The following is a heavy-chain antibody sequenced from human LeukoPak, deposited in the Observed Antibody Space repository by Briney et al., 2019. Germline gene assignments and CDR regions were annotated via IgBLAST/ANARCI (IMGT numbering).Heavy chain of an antibody. V-gene: IGHV1-46*01. CDR1: GYTFTSYY. Sequence: ASVKVSCKASGYTFTSYYMHWVRQAPGQGLEWMGIINPSGGSTSYAQKFQGRVTMTRDTSTSTVHMELSSLRSEDTAVYYCARSRYCSSTSCYNTRYGMDVWGKGTTVTVSS. CDR2: INPSGGST. CDR3: ARSRYCSSTSCYNTRYGMDV. D-gene: IGHD2-2*02. J-gene: IGHJ6*04.